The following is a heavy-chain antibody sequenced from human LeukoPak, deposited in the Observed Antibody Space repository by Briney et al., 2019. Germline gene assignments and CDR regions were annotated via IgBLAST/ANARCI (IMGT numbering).Heavy chain of an antibody. CDR1: GFSFSTYS. J-gene: IGHJ4*02. CDR3: ARDPSRVAAADYFDY. CDR2: ISGSSTTI. V-gene: IGHV3-48*02. Sequence: GGSLRLSCAASGFSFSTYSMNWVRQAPGKGRGWVSFISGSSTTIYYADSVKGRFTISRDNAKNSLYLQMSSLRDEDTAVYYCARDPSRVAAADYFDYWGQGTLVTVS. D-gene: IGHD6-13*01.